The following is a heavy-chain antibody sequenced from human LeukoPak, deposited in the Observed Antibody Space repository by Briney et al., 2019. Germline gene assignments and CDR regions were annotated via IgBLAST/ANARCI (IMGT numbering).Heavy chain of an antibody. CDR2: ISNSGNTI. CDR1: GFTFSSYS. Sequence: GGSLRLSCAASGFTFSSYSMNWVRQAPGKGLEWVSYISNSGNTIYYADSVKGRFTISRDNSLYLQMNSLRAEDTAVYYCARSRSGTYYNADVWGKGTTVTISS. V-gene: IGHV3-48*01. CDR3: ARSRSGTYYNADV. J-gene: IGHJ6*04. D-gene: IGHD3-10*01.